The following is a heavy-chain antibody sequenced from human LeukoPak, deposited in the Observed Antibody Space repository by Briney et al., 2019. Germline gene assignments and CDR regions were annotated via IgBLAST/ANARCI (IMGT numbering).Heavy chain of an antibody. V-gene: IGHV1-2*02. CDR2: INPNSGGT. CDR1: GYTFTGYY. D-gene: IGHD2-2*01. CDR3: ARERGDCSSTSCSNNWFDP. Sequence: ASVKVSCKASGYTFTGYYMHWVRQAPGQGLEWMGWINPNSGGTNYAQKFQGRVTMTRDTSISTAYMELSRLRSDDTAVYYCARERGDCSSTSCSNNWFDPWGQGTLVTVSS. J-gene: IGHJ5*02.